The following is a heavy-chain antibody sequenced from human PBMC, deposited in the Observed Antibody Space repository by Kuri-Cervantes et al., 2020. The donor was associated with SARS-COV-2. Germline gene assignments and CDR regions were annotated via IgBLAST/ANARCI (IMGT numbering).Heavy chain of an antibody. V-gene: IGHV3-23*01. D-gene: IGHD2-2*01. CDR1: GFTFSSYA. Sequence: GESLKISCAASGFTFSSYAMSWVRQAPGKGLEWVSAISGSGGSTYYADSVKGRFTISRDNSKNTLYLQMNSLRAEDTAVYYCVKDSGYQLHYVYYYYGMDVWGQGTTVTVSS. J-gene: IGHJ6*02. CDR2: ISGSGGST. CDR3: VKDSGYQLHYVYYYYGMDV.